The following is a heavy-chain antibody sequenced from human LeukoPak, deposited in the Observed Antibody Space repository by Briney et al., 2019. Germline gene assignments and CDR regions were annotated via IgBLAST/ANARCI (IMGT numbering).Heavy chain of an antibody. CDR3: ARGAKGVVDD. D-gene: IGHD2-15*01. V-gene: IGHV3-11*06. CDR1: GFTFSDYY. J-gene: IGHJ4*02. Sequence: PGGSLRLSCAASGFTFSDYYMSWIRWAPGKGLEWLAFISPTGYTNYAESLKGRFTISRDNSKNTLYLQMNSLTIEDTALYYCARGAKGVVDDWGQGTLVIVSS. CDR2: ISPTGYT.